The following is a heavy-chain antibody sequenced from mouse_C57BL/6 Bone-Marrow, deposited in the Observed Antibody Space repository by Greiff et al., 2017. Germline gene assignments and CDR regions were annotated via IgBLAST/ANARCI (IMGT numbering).Heavy chain of an antibody. CDR3: AKLTGCYFDY. D-gene: IGHD4-1*01. CDR1: GYTFTSFG. Sequence: VQLQQSGADLARPGASVKLSCTASGYTFTSFGISWVQQRTGQGLEWIGEIYPRSGNTYYNEKFTGKATLSADKSSSTAYMELRSLTSEDAAVYFCAKLTGCYFDYWGQGTTLTVSS. CDR2: IYPRSGNT. J-gene: IGHJ2*01. V-gene: IGHV1-81*01.